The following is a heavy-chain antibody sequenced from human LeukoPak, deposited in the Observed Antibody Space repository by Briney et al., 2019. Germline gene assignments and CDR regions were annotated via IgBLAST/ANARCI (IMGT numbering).Heavy chain of an antibody. CDR2: IRFDGNSK. D-gene: IGHD3-22*01. Sequence: SGGSLRLSCAPSGFTLSTYGMHWVCQAPGKGLEWVAFIRFDGNSKFYGDSVKGRFSVSRDTSKNTLYLQMNSLRTEDTAVYYCAKDLSRGNYPIAFDIWGQGTMVTVSS. J-gene: IGHJ3*02. CDR1: GFTLSTYG. V-gene: IGHV3-30*02. CDR3: AKDLSRGNYPIAFDI.